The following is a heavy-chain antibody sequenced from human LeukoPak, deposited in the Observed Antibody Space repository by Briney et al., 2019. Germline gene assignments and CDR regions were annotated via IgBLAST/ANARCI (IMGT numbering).Heavy chain of an antibody. V-gene: IGHV3-74*01. D-gene: IGHD6-19*01. CDR1: GFTFSSYW. CDR3: ARDLYSSGWFNWFDP. Sequence: GGSLRLSCAASGFTFSSYWMHWVRQAPGKGLVRVSRINSDGSSTSYADSVKGRFTISRGNAKNTLYLQMNSLRAEDTAVYYCARDLYSSGWFNWFDPWGQGTLVTVSS. J-gene: IGHJ5*02. CDR2: INSDGSST.